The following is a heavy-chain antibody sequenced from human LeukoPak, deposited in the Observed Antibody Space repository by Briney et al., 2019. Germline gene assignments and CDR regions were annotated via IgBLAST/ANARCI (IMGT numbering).Heavy chain of an antibody. CDR1: GGSFNGYY. CDR3: ASYYASGVSAYNYYGMDV. V-gene: IGHV4-34*01. CDR2: INHSGST. J-gene: IGHJ6*04. D-gene: IGHD3-10*01. Sequence: SETLSLTCAVYGGSFNGYYWSWIRQFPGKGLEWIGEINHSGSTNYNPSLKSRVTISIDTSKNQFSLKLSSVTAADTAVYYCASYYASGVSAYNYYGMDVWGKGTTVTVSS.